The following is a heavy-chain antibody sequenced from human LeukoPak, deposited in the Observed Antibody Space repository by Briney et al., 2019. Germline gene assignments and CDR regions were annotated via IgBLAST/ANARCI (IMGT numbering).Heavy chain of an antibody. CDR1: GGSISSGDYY. CDR2: IYYSGST. Sequence: SETLSLTCTVSGGSISSGDYYWSWIRQPPGKGLEWIGYIYYSGSTYYNPSLKSRVTISVDTSKNQFSLKLSSVTAADTAVYYCARLVGTMVRGVISEFDYWGQGTLVTVS. D-gene: IGHD3-10*01. CDR3: ARLVGTMVRGVISEFDY. V-gene: IGHV4-30-4*08. J-gene: IGHJ4*02.